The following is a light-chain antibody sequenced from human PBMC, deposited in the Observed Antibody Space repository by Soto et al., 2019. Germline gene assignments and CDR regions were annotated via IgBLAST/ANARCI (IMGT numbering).Light chain of an antibody. Sequence: DVVMTQSPLSLPVTVGQPPSISGSSSQSIVHCYGNTHLNWFQQRPGQSQRRLICKVSNLEYGVPARFIGSESGTDFTRNSIRVDAEGVGGYYSTQETRWPYTFSQGTKLEIK. J-gene: IGKJ2*01. CDR3: TQETRWPYT. V-gene: IGKV2-30*02. CDR2: KVS. CDR1: QSIVHCYGNTH.